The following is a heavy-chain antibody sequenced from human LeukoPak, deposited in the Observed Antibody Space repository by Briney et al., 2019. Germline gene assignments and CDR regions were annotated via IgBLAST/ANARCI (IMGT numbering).Heavy chain of an antibody. CDR1: GYTFTSYG. V-gene: IGHV1-18*01. CDR2: ISAYNGNT. CDR3: ARAGGGSWYGPLNYYFDY. J-gene: IGHJ4*02. D-gene: IGHD6-13*01. Sequence: ASVKVSCKASGYTFTSYGISWVRQVPGQGLEWMGWISAYNGNTNYAQKLQGRVTMTTDTSTSTAYMELRSLRSDDTAVYYCARAGGGSWYGPLNYYFDYWGQGTLVTVSS.